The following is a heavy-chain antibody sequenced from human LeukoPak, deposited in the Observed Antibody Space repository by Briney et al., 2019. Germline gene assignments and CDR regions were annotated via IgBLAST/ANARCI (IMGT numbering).Heavy chain of an antibody. V-gene: IGHV4-34*01. CDR3: ARIGRMHSRDY. D-gene: IGHD2-21*01. CDR1: GGSFSGYY. CDR2: INHSGST. Sequence: SETLSLTCAVYGGSFSGYYWSWIRQPPGKGLEWIGEINHSGSTNYNPSLKSRVTISVDTSKNQFSLKLSSVTAADTAVYYCARIGRMHSRDYWGREPWSPSPQ. J-gene: IGHJ4*02.